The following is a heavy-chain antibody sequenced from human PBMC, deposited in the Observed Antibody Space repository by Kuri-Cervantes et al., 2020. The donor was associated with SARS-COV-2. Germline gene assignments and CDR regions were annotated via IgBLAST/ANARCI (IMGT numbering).Heavy chain of an antibody. J-gene: IGHJ6*03. V-gene: IGHV3-11*01. CDR1: GFTFSDYY. CDR3: ARGLYCSSTSCYRKTDYYYYMDV. Sequence: GGSLRLSCAASGFTFSDYYMSWIRQAPGKGLEWVSYISSSGSTIYYADSVKGRFTISRDNAKNSLYLQMNSLRAEDTAVYYCARGLYCSSTSCYRKTDYYYYMDVWGKGTTVTVSS. D-gene: IGHD2-2*01. CDR2: ISSSGSTI.